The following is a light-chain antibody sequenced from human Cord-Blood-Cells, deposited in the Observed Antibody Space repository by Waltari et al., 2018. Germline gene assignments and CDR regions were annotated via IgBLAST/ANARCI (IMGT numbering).Light chain of an antibody. Sequence: DIQTTQSPPSLLAPVGDRVPFPYRARQGNSNYLAWYQQKPGKVPKLLIYAASTLQSGVPSRFSGSGSGTDFTLTISSLQPENVATYYCQKYNSAPVTFGPGTKVDIK. CDR2: AAS. CDR1: QGNSNY. J-gene: IGKJ3*01. CDR3: QKYNSAPVT. V-gene: IGKV1-27*01.